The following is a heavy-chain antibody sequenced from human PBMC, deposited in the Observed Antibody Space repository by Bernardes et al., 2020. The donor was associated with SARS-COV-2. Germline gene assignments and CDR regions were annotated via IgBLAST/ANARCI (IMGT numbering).Heavy chain of an antibody. V-gene: IGHV3-15*01. CDR3: AAAVTTYYYGLDV. CDR1: GFSFTDPW. D-gene: IGHD6-19*01. CDR2: ITSNIDGGTT. J-gene: IGHJ6*02. Sequence: GGSLRLSCRASGFSFTDPWMNWVRQAPGKGLEWVGRITSNIDGGTTDYAARVKGRFTISRDESKNMVYLQMNSVKTEDTDVYYCAAAVTTYYYGLDVWGLGTTVNVSS.